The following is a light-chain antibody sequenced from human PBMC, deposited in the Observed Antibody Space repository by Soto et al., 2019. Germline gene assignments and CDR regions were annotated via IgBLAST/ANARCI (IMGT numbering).Light chain of an antibody. CDR3: SSYTSSSTLVYV. J-gene: IGLJ1*01. Sequence: QSVLTHPASVSGSPGQSITISCTGTSSDVGGYNYVSWYQHHPGKAPKLMIFEVSNRPSGVSNRFSGSKSGNTASLTISGLQAEDEADYYCSSYTSSSTLVYVFGTGTKVTVL. V-gene: IGLV2-14*01. CDR1: SSDVGGYNY. CDR2: EVS.